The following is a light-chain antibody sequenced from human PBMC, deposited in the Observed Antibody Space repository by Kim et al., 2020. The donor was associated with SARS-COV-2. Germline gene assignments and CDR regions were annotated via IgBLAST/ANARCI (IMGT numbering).Light chain of an antibody. CDR1: KSISSS. Sequence: SLSRGKRTTPSSTASKSISSSLAWYQKKAGPAPMLLIYDASMRATGIPARFSGSGSGTDFTLTISRLEPEDFAVYYCQQRSNLWTFGQGTKLEI. CDR2: DAS. J-gene: IGKJ2*02. CDR3: QQRSNLWT. V-gene: IGKV3-11*01.